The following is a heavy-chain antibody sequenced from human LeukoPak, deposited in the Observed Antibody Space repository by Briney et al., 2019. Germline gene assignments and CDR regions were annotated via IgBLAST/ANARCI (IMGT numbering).Heavy chain of an antibody. CDR2: ISSRSSYI. Sequence: PGGSLRLSCAASGFTFSNYSMNWARQAPGKGLEWVSSISSRSSYIYYADSVKGRFTISRDNAKNSLYLQMNSLRAEDTAVYYCARSMITFGGGLAQWGQGTLVTVSS. D-gene: IGHD3-16*01. J-gene: IGHJ4*02. CDR3: ARSMITFGGGLAQ. V-gene: IGHV3-21*01. CDR1: GFTFSNYS.